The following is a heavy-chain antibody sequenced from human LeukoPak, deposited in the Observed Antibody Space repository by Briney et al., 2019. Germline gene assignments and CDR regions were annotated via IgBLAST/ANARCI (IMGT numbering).Heavy chain of an antibody. D-gene: IGHD3-22*01. CDR2: INSDGRST. Sequence: QPGGSLRLSRAASGFNVSSYWMHWGRQAPRKGLVWVSRINSDGRSTSYADSVKGRFTISRDNAKNTLYLQMNSLRAADTAVYYCARGVISSWFDPWGQGTLVTVSS. V-gene: IGHV3-74*01. J-gene: IGHJ5*02. CDR3: ARGVISSWFDP. CDR1: GFNVSSYW.